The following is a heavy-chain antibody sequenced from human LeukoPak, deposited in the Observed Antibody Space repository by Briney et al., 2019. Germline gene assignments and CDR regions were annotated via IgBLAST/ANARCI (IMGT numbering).Heavy chain of an antibody. CDR3: ARGRVSSSTWYSTYYYCFYMDV. J-gene: IGHJ6*03. CDR2: VDHTGST. V-gene: IGHV4-59*01. CDR1: DDSITMYY. D-gene: IGHD1-1*01. Sequence: SETLSLTCSVSDDSITMYYWTWIRQPPGKGLEWIGYVDHTGSTNFNPSLNGRVSISRDTTKNLFSLRLRSVTAADTAVYFCARGRVSSSTWYSTYYYCFYMDVWGKGTTVTVPS.